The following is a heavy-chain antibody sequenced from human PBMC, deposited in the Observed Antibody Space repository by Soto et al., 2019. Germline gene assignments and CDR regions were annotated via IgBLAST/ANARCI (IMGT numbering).Heavy chain of an antibody. CDR2: ISYDGSNK. Sequence: GGSLSLSCAASGFTFSSYGMHWVRQAPGKGLEWVAVISYDGSNKYYADSVKGRFTISRDNSKNTLYLQMNSLRAEDTAVYYCAKEGFLEWLSPRSFDYWGQGTLVTVSS. J-gene: IGHJ4*02. V-gene: IGHV3-30*18. D-gene: IGHD3-3*01. CDR1: GFTFSSYG. CDR3: AKEGFLEWLSPRSFDY.